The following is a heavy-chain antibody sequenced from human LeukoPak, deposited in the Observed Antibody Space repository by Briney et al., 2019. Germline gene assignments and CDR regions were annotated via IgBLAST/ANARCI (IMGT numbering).Heavy chain of an antibody. Sequence: GASVKVSCKASGYTFTGYYMHWVRQAPGQGLEWMGWINPNSGGTNYAQKFQGRVTMTRDTSISTAYMELSRLRSDDTAVYYCARGGYVAVAGRGPCGYWGQGTLVTVSS. D-gene: IGHD6-19*01. CDR1: GYTFTGYY. J-gene: IGHJ4*02. V-gene: IGHV1-2*02. CDR3: ARGGYVAVAGRGPCGY. CDR2: INPNSGGT.